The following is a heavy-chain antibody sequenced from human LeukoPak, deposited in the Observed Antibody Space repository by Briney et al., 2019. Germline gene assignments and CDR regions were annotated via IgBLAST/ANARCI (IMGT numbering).Heavy chain of an antibody. D-gene: IGHD2-2*02. CDR3: VRIVVVPAAIYYDYMDV. CDR2: IYTSGSS. Sequence: SQTLSPTCTVSGGSISSGSYYWSWIRQSAGKGLGCIGRIYTSGSSKYNPSLKSRVTLSVDTSKNQFSLKLSSVTAVDTAVYYCVRIVVVPAAIYYDYMDVWGKGTTVTVSS. CDR1: GGSISSGSYY. J-gene: IGHJ6*03. V-gene: IGHV4-61*02.